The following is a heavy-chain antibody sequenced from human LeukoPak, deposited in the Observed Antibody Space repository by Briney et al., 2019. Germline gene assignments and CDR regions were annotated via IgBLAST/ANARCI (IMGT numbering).Heavy chain of an antibody. CDR3: ARGSQSTTWRYYFDL. J-gene: IGHJ4*02. CDR2: INHSGRS. V-gene: IGHV4-34*01. Sequence: SETLSLTCAVYGGSFSGNYWNWLRQPPGKGLEWIGEINHSGRSNYNRYLKSRVTILIDKSKNQFSLKLTSVTVADTAVYYCARGSQSTTWRYYFDLWGQGTPVIVSS. CDR1: GGSFSGNY. D-gene: IGHD1-14*01.